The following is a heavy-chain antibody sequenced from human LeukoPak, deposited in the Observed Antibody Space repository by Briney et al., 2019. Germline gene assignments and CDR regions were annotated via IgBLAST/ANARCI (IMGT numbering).Heavy chain of an antibody. D-gene: IGHD3-22*01. CDR1: GGSISGSIYY. CDR2: IYYSGST. Sequence: SETLSLTCTVSGGSISGSIYYWGWIRQPPGKGLEGIGSIYYSGSTYYNPSLNSRVTISVDTSKNQFSLKLSSVTAADTAAYFCARCPNYYDSSGWHYSGSDYWGQGTLVTVSS. V-gene: IGHV4-39*01. J-gene: IGHJ4*02. CDR3: ARCPNYYDSSGWHYSGSDY.